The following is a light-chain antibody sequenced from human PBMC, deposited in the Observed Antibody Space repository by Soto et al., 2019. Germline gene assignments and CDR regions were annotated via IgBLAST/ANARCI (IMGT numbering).Light chain of an antibody. CDR1: QSVGSL. CDR2: DAS. J-gene: IGKJ1*01. V-gene: IGKV3-11*01. CDR3: HQPSNWPWT. Sequence: EIVLTQSPATLSLSPGERATLSCRASQSVGSLLAWYQQRPGQSPSLLIYDASNRATGIPARFSGSGSGTDFTLTISSLEPEDFAVYYCHQPSNWPWTFGPGTKV.